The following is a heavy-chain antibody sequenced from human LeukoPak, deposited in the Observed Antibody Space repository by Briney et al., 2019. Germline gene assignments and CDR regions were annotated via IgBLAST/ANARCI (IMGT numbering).Heavy chain of an antibody. CDR3: ARVTNPTDYYYYYYMDV. CDR1: GFTFSSYW. CDR2: INQDGSEK. V-gene: IGHV3-7*01. D-gene: IGHD1-14*01. Sequence: GGSLRLSCAASGFTFSSYWMSWVRQAPGKGLEWVANINQDGSEKYYVDSVKGRFTISRDNAKNSLYLQMNSLRAEDTAVYYCARVTNPTDYYYYYYMDVWGKGTTVTVSS. J-gene: IGHJ6*03.